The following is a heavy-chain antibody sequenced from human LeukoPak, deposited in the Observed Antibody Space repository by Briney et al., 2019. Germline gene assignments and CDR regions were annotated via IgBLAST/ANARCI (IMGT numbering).Heavy chain of an antibody. D-gene: IGHD3-22*01. CDR2: SSYDGSSK. V-gene: IGHV3-30*04. CDR1: GFKLSGHA. J-gene: IGHJ3*01. Sequence: PGGALRLSCTASGFKLSGHAMHWVRQAPGKGLEGAAISSYDGSSKYLADSVKGRFTISRDNSRNLVHLQMNSMRVEDTAVYYCAKDLLITMTVLINWGQGTMVTVSS. CDR3: AKDLLITMTVLIN.